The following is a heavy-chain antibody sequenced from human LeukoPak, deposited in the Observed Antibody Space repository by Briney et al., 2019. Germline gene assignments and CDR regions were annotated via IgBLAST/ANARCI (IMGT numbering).Heavy chain of an antibody. CDR3: ASTEYYYDSSGYYFGYFQH. Sequence: SETLSLTCTVSGGSISSYYWSWIRQPPGKGLEWIGYIYYSGSTNYNPSLKSRVTISVDTSKNQFSLKLSSVTAADTAVYYCASTEYYYDSSGYYFGYFQHWGQGTLVTVSS. D-gene: IGHD3-22*01. V-gene: IGHV4-59*08. J-gene: IGHJ1*01. CDR2: IYYSGST. CDR1: GGSISSYY.